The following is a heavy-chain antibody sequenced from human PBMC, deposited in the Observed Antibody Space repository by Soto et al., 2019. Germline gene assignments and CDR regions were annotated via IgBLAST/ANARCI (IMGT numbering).Heavy chain of an antibody. CDR2: IFPSDSDT. Sequence: GESLKISCRTSGYRFTSYWIAWVRQMPGKGLEWMGIIFPSDSDTRYSPSFQGQITISADRSASTVFLQWASLKASDTAVYFCARKDKSGYFNWFDPWGQGTLVTVSS. V-gene: IGHV5-51*01. CDR1: GYRFTSYW. J-gene: IGHJ5*02. D-gene: IGHD3-22*01. CDR3: ARKDKSGYFNWFDP.